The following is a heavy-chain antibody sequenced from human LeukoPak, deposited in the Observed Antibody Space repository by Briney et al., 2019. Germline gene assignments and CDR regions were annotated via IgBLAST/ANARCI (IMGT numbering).Heavy chain of an antibody. CDR1: GGSISSGTYY. V-gene: IGHV4-61*02. Sequence: SETLSLTCTVSGGSISSGTYYWSWIRQPAGKELEWIGRIYPSGSTNYNPSLKSRVTISVDTSKNQFSLKLSSVTAADTAVYYCERDRASNYVDSWGQGTLVTVSS. D-gene: IGHD3-10*02. CDR2: IYPSGST. J-gene: IGHJ4*02. CDR3: ERDRASNYVDS.